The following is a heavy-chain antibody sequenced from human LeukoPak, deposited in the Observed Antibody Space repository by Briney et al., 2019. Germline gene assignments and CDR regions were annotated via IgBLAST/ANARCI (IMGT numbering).Heavy chain of an antibody. CDR1: GGTFSSYA. V-gene: IGHV1-69*04. CDR2: IIPILGIA. D-gene: IGHD3-22*01. Sequence: ASVKVSCKASGGTFSSYAISWVRQAPGQGLEWMGRIIPILGIANYAQKFQGRVTITADKSTSTAYMELSSPRSEDTAVYYCARDLNYYDSSGYYDYWGQGTLVTVSS. J-gene: IGHJ4*02. CDR3: ARDLNYYDSSGYYDY.